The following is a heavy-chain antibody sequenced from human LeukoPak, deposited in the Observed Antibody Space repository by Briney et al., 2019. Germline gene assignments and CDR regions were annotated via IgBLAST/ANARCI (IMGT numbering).Heavy chain of an antibody. CDR2: IYNDGST. CDR3: ARNILFAFDI. CDR1: GFTVSSSF. Sequence: GGSLRLSCVGSGFTVSSSFMSWVRQAPGKGLEWVSIIYNDGSTYYADSMKGRFTISRDNSKNTLYLQVNSLRAEDTAMYYCARNILFAFDIWGQGTMVTVSS. D-gene: IGHD2/OR15-2a*01. V-gene: IGHV3-53*01. J-gene: IGHJ3*02.